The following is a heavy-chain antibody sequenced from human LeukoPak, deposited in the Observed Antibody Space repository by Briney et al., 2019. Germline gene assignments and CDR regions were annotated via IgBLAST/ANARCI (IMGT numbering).Heavy chain of an antibody. D-gene: IGHD3-16*01. CDR3: ARDRNYGIDY. CDR1: GFTFNIYW. J-gene: IGHJ4*02. Sequence: GGSLRLSCAASGFTFNIYWIHWVRQAPGKGLVWVSRINSDGTSTSYADSVKGRFTISRDNAKNTLYLQMNSLRAEDTAVYYCARDRNYGIDYWGQGTLVTVSS. V-gene: IGHV3-74*01. CDR2: INSDGTST.